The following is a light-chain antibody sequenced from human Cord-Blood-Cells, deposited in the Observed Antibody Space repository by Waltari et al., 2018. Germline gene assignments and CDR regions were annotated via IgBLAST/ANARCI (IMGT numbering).Light chain of an antibody. CDR2: WAX. Sequence: DIVMTQSPDSLAVSLGERATINCKSSQSVLYSSNNKNYLAWYQQKPGQPPKLLIYWAXXXXXXXXXXFSGSGSXTDXTLTISSLQAEDVAVYYCQQYYSTPLTFGGGTKVEIK. J-gene: IGKJ4*01. V-gene: IGKV4-1*01. CDR3: QQYYSTPLT. CDR1: QSVLYSSNNKNY.